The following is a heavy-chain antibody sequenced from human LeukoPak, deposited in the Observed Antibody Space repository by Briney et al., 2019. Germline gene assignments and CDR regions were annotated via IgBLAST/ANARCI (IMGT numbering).Heavy chain of an antibody. CDR2: VSGHGDTT. D-gene: IGHD6-19*01. CDR3: ARGSTAAAPGWVY. V-gene: IGHV3-23*01. J-gene: IGHJ4*01. CDR1: GFSFTDYA. Sequence: GGTLRLSCAASGFSFTDYAMSWARQPPGKGLEWVSAVSGHGDTTDYVDSVKGRFTISRDNSRNTVHLQIDSLRIEDTGVYYCARGSTAAAPGWVYWGHGTLVTVSS.